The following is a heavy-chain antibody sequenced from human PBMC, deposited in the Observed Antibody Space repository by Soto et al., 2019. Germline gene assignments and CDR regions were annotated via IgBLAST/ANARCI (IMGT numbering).Heavy chain of an antibody. V-gene: IGHV4-59*01. CDR1: GGSISSYY. Sequence: SETLSLTCTVSGGSISSYYWSWIRQPPGKGLEWIGYIYYSGSTNYNPSLKSRVTISVDTSKNQFSLKLSSVTAADTAVYYCAREHSSSSYLDYWGQGTLVTGSS. CDR3: AREHSSSSYLDY. D-gene: IGHD6-6*01. J-gene: IGHJ4*02. CDR2: IYYSGST.